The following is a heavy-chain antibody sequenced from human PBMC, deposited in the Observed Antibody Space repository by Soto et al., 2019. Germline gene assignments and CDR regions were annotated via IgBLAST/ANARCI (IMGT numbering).Heavy chain of an antibody. CDR1: GFTFSSYS. D-gene: IGHD3-16*01. V-gene: IGHV3-21*01. J-gene: IGHJ6*02. CDR3: AREGLKGMDV. CDR2: ISSSSSYI. Sequence: EVQLVESGGGLVKPGGSLRLSCAASGFTFSSYSMNWVRQAPGKGLEWVSSISSSSSYIYYADSVKGRFTISRDNAKNSLYLQMNSLRAEDTAGYYCAREGLKGMDVWGQGTTVTVSS.